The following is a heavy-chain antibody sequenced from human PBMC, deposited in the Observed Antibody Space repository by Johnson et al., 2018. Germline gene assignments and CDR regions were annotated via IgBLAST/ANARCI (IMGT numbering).Heavy chain of an antibody. V-gene: IGHV3-33*01. Sequence: QLVESGGGVVQPGRSLXLSCAASGFTFSVYGIHWVRQAPGKGLEWVSLIWSDGSKEYYADSVKGRLTISRDNSKNTLSLQMNSLRAEDTAVYYCARENGLLGALDIWGQGTMVTVSS. D-gene: IGHD1-26*01. J-gene: IGHJ3*02. CDR2: IWSDGSKE. CDR3: ARENGLLGALDI. CDR1: GFTFSVYG.